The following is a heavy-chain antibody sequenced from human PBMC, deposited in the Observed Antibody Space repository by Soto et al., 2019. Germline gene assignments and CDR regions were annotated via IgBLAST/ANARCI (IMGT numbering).Heavy chain of an antibody. Sequence: SVKVSCKASGGTFSSYAISWLRQAPGQGLEWMGGIIPIFGTANYAQKFQGRVTITADESTSTAYMELSSLRSEDTAVYYCARVSGSAVAGLYYFDYWGQGTLVTVSS. V-gene: IGHV1-69*13. D-gene: IGHD6-19*01. CDR1: GGTFSSYA. J-gene: IGHJ4*02. CDR2: IIPIFGTA. CDR3: ARVSGSAVAGLYYFDY.